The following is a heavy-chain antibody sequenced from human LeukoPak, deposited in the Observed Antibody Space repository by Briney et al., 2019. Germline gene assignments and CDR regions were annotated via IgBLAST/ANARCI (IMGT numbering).Heavy chain of an antibody. CDR1: GYNLVGYY. CDR2: INPNSGGT. CDR3: ASLTIGWYSSDYFQQ. Sequence: ASAKVSCKASGYNLVGYYIHWVRQAPGQGLEWMGRINPNSGGTNYAQKFQGRVTMTKDTSISTAYMDLSRLTSDDTAVYYCASLTIGWYSSDYFQQWGQGTLVTVSS. J-gene: IGHJ1*01. D-gene: IGHD6-19*01. V-gene: IGHV1-2*06.